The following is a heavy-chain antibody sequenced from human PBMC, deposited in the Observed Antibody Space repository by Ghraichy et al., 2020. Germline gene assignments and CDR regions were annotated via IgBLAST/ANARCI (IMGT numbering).Heavy chain of an antibody. CDR3: ARDPTEWRTYWFDP. Sequence: ASVKVSCKASGYIFTNYAINWVRQAPGQGLEWMGWINTNTGNPTYAQGFTGRFVFSLDTSVSTAYLQISGLKAEDTAVYYCARDPTEWRTYWFDPWGQGTLVTVSS. CDR2: INTNTGNP. D-gene: IGHD3-3*01. J-gene: IGHJ5*02. CDR1: GYIFTNYA. V-gene: IGHV7-4-1*02.